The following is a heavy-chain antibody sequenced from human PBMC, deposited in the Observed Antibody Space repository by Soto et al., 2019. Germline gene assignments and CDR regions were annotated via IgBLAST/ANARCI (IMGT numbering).Heavy chain of an antibody. V-gene: IGHV3-7*01. CDR2: IKGDGTEE. CDR3: FNVAYGY. D-gene: IGHD2-8*01. J-gene: IGHJ4*02. Sequence: EVQLVESGGGLVQPGGSLRLSCAASGFSFGSNWMSWVRQAPGKGLEWVANIKGDGTEEYYVDSVKGRFTISRDNAQNSLYLQMNSLRAEDTALYYCFNVAYGYWGQGTPVTVSS. CDR1: GFSFGSNW.